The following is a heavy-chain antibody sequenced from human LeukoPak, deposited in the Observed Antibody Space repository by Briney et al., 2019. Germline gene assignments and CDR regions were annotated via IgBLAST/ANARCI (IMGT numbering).Heavy chain of an antibody. CDR1: GFTFRTYW. V-gene: IGHV3-7*01. CDR3: ARDSSGYQ. CDR2: IKEDGSEK. Sequence: RTGGSLRLSCAASGFTFRTYWMSGVRQAPGKGLEWVANIKEDGSEKYYGDSVKGRFTISRDNAKNSLYLQMNSLRAEDTAVYYCARDSSGYQWGQGTLVTVSS. J-gene: IGHJ4*02. D-gene: IGHD3-22*01.